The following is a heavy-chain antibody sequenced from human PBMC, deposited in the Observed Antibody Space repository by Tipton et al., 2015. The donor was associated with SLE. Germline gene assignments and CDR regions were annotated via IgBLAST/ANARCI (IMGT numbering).Heavy chain of an antibody. CDR1: GGTFSSYA. J-gene: IGHJ2*01. D-gene: IGHD3-22*01. V-gene: IGHV1-69*01. CDR3: ARGGYYDSSGDYSHWYFDL. Sequence: QSGAEVKKPGSSVKVSCKASGGTFSSYAISWVRQAPGQGLEWMGGIIPIFGTANYAQKFQGRVTITADESTSTAYMELSSLRSEDTAVYYCARGGYYDSSGDYSHWYFDLWGRGTLVTVSS. CDR2: IIPIFGTA.